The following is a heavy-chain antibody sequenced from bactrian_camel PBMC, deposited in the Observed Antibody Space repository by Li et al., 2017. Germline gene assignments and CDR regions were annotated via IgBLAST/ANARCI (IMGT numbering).Heavy chain of an antibody. CDR1: GHTDSRYC. Sequence: VQLVESGGGSVQAGGSLRLSCVVSGHTDSRYCMGWFRQTPGSERQGVAVIASDGNTNYADSVKGRFTISKDNAETVLYLQMNSLKPEDTAMYYCAADPRRSGCTGGRWYSASFAYWGQGTQVTVS. V-gene: IGHV3S53*01. D-gene: IGHD6*01. CDR3: AADPRRSGCTGGRWYSASFAY. J-gene: IGHJ6*01. CDR2: IASDGNT.